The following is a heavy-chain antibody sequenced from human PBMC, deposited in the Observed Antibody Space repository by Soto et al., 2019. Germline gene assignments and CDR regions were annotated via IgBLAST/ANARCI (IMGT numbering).Heavy chain of an antibody. Sequence: GGSLRLSCAASGFTFSSYGMHWVRQAPGKGLEWVAVISYDGSNKYYADSVKGRFTISRDNSKNTLYLQMNSLRAEDTAVYYCAKDGALLWFGEFPNYYYYGMDVWGQGTMVTVSS. CDR1: GFTFSSYG. CDR2: ISYDGSNK. CDR3: AKDGALLWFGEFPNYYYYGMDV. D-gene: IGHD3-10*01. J-gene: IGHJ6*02. V-gene: IGHV3-30*18.